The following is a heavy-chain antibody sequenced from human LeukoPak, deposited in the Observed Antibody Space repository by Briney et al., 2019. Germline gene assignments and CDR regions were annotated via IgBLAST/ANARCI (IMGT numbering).Heavy chain of an antibody. J-gene: IGHJ4*02. CDR1: GYTFTGYY. CDR2: INPSGGST. D-gene: IGHD3-22*01. V-gene: IGHV1-46*01. CDR3: ARDYQGGHLYYYDSGGFTS. Sequence: ASVKVSCKASGYTFTGYYMHWVRQAPGQGLEWMGWINPSGGSTSYAQKFQGRVTMTRDMSTSTVYMELSSLRSEDTAVYYCARDYQGGHLYYYDSGGFTSWGQGTLVTVSS.